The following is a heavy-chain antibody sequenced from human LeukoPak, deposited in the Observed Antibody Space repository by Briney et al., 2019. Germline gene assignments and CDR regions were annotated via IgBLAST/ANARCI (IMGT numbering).Heavy chain of an antibody. Sequence: PGGSLRLSCAASGFTFSSYAMHWVRQAPGKGLEWVAVISYDGSNKYYADSVKGRFTISRDNSKNTLYLQMNSLRAEDTAVYYRASLSGWLIGAFDIWGQGTMVTVSS. CDR3: ASLSGWLIGAFDI. J-gene: IGHJ3*02. V-gene: IGHV3-30-3*01. CDR2: ISYDGSNK. D-gene: IGHD6-19*01. CDR1: GFTFSSYA.